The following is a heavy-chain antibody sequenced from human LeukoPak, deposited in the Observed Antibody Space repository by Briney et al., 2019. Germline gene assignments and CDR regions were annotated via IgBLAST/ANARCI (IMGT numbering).Heavy chain of an antibody. V-gene: IGHV4-39*07. CDR3: ARDLTGGSYAY. J-gene: IGHJ4*01. Sequence: PSETLSLTCSVSGGSISSSSYYWGWIRQPPGKGLEWIGSIYYSGSTYYNPSLKSRVTISVDTSKNQFSLKLSSVAAADTAVYYCARDLTGGSYAYWGQEPWSPSPQ. CDR1: GGSISSSSYY. D-gene: IGHD1-26*01. CDR2: IYYSGST.